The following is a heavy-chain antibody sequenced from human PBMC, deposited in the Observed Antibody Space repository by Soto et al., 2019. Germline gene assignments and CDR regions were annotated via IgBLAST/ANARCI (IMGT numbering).Heavy chain of an antibody. CDR3: AKGVSQYTPLALFDY. CDR1: GFTFSSYA. Sequence: PVGSLRLSCAASGFTFSSYAMSWVRQAPGKGLEWVSTISGSDGRTYSTDSVKGRFTISRDNSRNTAYLQMNSLRVEDTAEYYCAKGVSQYTPLALFDYWGRGTLVTVSS. V-gene: IGHV3-23*01. D-gene: IGHD5-18*01. CDR2: ISGSDGRT. J-gene: IGHJ4*02.